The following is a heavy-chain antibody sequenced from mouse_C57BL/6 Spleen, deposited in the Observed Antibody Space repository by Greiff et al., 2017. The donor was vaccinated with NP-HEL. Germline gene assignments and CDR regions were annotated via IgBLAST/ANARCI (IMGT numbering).Heavy chain of an antibody. CDR2: IYPRSGNT. Sequence: QVQLKQSGAELARPGASVKLSCKASGYTFTSYGISWVKQRTGQGLEWIGEIYPRSGNTYYNEKFKGKATLTADKSSSKAYMELRSLTSEDSAVDFCARDTTGVATRDDWGQGTTLTVSS. CDR1: GYTFTSYG. D-gene: IGHD1-1*01. V-gene: IGHV1-81*01. CDR3: ARDTTGVATRDD. J-gene: IGHJ2*01.